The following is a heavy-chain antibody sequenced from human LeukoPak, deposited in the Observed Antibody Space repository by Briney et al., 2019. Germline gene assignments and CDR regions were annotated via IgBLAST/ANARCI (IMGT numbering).Heavy chain of an antibody. CDR3: ARVYYYDSSGYLGGMDV. Sequence: GGSLRLSCAASGFTFSSYAMHWVRQAPGKGLEWVAGISYDGSNKYYADSVKGRFTISRDNSRNTLYLQMSSLRAEDTAVYYCARVYYYDSSGYLGGMDVWGQGTTVTVSS. V-gene: IGHV3-30-3*01. J-gene: IGHJ6*02. D-gene: IGHD3-22*01. CDR2: ISYDGSNK. CDR1: GFTFSSYA.